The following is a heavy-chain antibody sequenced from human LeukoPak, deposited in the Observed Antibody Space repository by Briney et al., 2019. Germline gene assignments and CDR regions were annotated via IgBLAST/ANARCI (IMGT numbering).Heavy chain of an antibody. D-gene: IGHD3-3*01. J-gene: IGHJ4*02. CDR2: INTDGSAT. CDR1: GFTFSSYW. V-gene: IGHV3-74*01. Sequence: GGSLGLSCAASGFTFSSYWMHWVRQVPGKGLLWVARINTDGSATNYADSVKGRFTISRDNAKNTLYLQMDSLRAEDAAVYYCAREPFEVSSYWGQGTLVTVSS. CDR3: AREPFEVSSY.